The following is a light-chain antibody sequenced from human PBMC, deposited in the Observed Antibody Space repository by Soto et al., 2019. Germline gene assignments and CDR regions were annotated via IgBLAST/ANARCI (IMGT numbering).Light chain of an antibody. Sequence: QSALTQPPSASGSPGQSVTISCTGTSSAVGGYNYVSWYQQHPGKAPKLMIYEVSKRPSGVPDRFSGSKAGNTASLTVSGLQAEDEADYYCSSYAGTSYVFGTGTKLPVL. CDR3: SSYAGTSYV. CDR1: SSAVGGYNY. CDR2: EVS. J-gene: IGLJ1*01. V-gene: IGLV2-8*01.